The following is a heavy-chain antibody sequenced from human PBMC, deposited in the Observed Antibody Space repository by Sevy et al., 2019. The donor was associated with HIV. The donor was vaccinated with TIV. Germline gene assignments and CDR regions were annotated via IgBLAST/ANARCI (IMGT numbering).Heavy chain of an antibody. V-gene: IGHV3-48*01. CDR3: ARDLPSAVINPFYYYGMDV. Sequence: GGSLRLSCTASGFTFSSYDMNWVRQAPGKGLEWVSKISSSGSSIYYADSVKGRFTVSRDNSKDTVYLQMNSLRPEDTAVYYCARDLPSAVINPFYYYGMDVWGQGTTVTVSS. CDR1: GFTFSSYD. J-gene: IGHJ6*02. CDR2: ISSSGSSI. D-gene: IGHD2-21*01.